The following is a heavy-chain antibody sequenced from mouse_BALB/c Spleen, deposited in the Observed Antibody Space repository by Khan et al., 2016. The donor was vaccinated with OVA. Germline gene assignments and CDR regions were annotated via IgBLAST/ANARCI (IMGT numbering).Heavy chain of an antibody. CDR2: INPSNGYP. Sequence: VQLQQSGAELARPGASVKMSCKASGYTFTSYTIHWIKLRPGQGLEWIGFINPSNGYPNYNQKFKDKATLTDDKSSTTVYMQLSSLPSDDSAVYNCVRDGAYHRNDGWFAYWGQGTLVTVSA. J-gene: IGHJ3*01. D-gene: IGHD2-14*01. CDR1: GYTFTSYT. V-gene: IGHV1-4*01. CDR3: VRDGAYHRNDGWFAY.